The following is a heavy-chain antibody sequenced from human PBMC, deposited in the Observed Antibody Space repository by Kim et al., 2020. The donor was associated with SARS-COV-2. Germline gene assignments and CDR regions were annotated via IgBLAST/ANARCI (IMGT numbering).Heavy chain of an antibody. J-gene: IGHJ6*02. D-gene: IGHD2-2*01. CDR1: GGSISSSSYY. Sequence: SETLSLTCTVSGGSISSSSYYWGWIRQPPGKGLEWIGSIYYSGSTYYTPTLKSRVTISVDTSKNQFYLKLSSVTAADTAVYYCDSSTSWGYGMDVWGQGTAVSVS. CDR2: IYYSGST. V-gene: IGHV4-39*01. CDR3: DSSTSWGYGMDV.